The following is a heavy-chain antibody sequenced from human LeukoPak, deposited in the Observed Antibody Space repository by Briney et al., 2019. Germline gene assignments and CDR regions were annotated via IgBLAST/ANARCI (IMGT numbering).Heavy chain of an antibody. Sequence: GASVKVSCKASGGTFSSYAISWVRQAPGQGLEWMGGIIPIFGTANYAQKFQGGVTITTDESTSTAYMELSSLRSEDTAVYYCARGPRGYYDSSGYYPHYYYYYMDVWGKGTTVTVSS. V-gene: IGHV1-69*05. J-gene: IGHJ6*03. CDR3: ARGPRGYYDSSGYYPHYYYYYMDV. D-gene: IGHD3-22*01. CDR1: GGTFSSYA. CDR2: IIPIFGTA.